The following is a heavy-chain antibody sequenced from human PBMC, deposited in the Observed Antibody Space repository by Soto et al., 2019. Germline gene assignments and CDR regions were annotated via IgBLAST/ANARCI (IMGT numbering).Heavy chain of an antibody. CDR3: ARERLSYSSSWYFDY. V-gene: IGHV3-30-3*01. CDR2: ILYDGTTK. D-gene: IGHD6-13*01. J-gene: IGHJ4*02. CDR1: GFTFSNYA. Sequence: QVQLVESGGGVVQPGRSLRLSCAASGFTFSNYAVHWVRQAPGKGLEWVAVILYDGTTKHYADSVKGRFTISRDNSRNTVYLQVNSLRPEDTAVYYCARERLSYSSSWYFDYWGQGTLVTVS.